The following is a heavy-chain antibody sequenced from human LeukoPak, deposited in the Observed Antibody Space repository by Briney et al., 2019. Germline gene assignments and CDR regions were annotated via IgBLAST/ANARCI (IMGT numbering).Heavy chain of an antibody. CDR1: GGSISSYY. Sequence: PSETLSLTCTVSGGSISSYYWSWIRQPPGKGLEWIGYIYYSGGTNYNPSLKSRVTISVDTSKKQFSLRLSSVTAADTVVYYCARRGGDSSGNFDYWGQGTLVTVSS. V-gene: IGHV4-59*08. J-gene: IGHJ4*02. D-gene: IGHD3-22*01. CDR3: ARRGGDSSGNFDY. CDR2: IYYSGGT.